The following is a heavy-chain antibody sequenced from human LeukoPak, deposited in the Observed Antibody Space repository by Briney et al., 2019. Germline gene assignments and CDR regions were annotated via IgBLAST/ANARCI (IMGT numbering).Heavy chain of an antibody. CDR3: ASHTPSYFDY. CDR2: IYYSGST. J-gene: IGHJ4*02. V-gene: IGHV4-59*08. Sequence: SETLSLTCTVSGGSISSYYWSWIRQPPGKGLEWIGYIYYSGSTNCNPSLKSRVTISVDTSKNQFSLKLSSVTAADTAVYYCASHTPSYFDYWGQGTLVTVSS. CDR1: GGSISSYY.